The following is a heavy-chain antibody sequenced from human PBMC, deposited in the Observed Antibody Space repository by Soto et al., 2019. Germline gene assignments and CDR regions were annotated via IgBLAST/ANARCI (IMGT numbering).Heavy chain of an antibody. CDR1: GGSISSGDYY. CDR2: IYYSGST. CDR3: ARMVDSGYDEPDY. D-gene: IGHD5-12*01. V-gene: IGHV4-30-4*01. J-gene: IGHJ4*02. Sequence: SETLSPTCTVSGGSISSGDYYWSWIRQPPGKGLEWIGYIYYSGSTYYNLSLKSRVTISVDTSKNQFSLKLSSVTAADTAVYYCARMVDSGYDEPDYWGQGTLVTVSS.